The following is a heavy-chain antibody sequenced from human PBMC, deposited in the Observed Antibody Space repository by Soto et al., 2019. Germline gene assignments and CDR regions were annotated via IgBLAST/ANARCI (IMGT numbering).Heavy chain of an antibody. CDR3: AKDSAGWGYFDY. V-gene: IGHV3-30*18. CDR1: GFTFSSYG. J-gene: IGHJ4*02. CDR2: ISYDGSNK. Sequence: QVQLVESGGGVVQPGRSLRLSCAASGFTFSSYGMHWVRQAPGKGLEWVAVISYDGSNKYYADSVKGRFTISRDNSKNTLYLQMNSLRAEDTAVYYCAKDSAGWGYFDYRGRGTLVTVSS. D-gene: IGHD3-16*01.